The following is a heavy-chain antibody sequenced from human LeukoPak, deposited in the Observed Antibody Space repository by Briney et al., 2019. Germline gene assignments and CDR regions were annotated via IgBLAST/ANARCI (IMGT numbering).Heavy chain of an antibody. D-gene: IGHD2-8*01. CDR3: ARDLGYCTNGVCHTRFDY. J-gene: IGHJ4*02. CDR2: SRNKVNGYST. Sequence: GGSLRLSCVASGFTFSDHYMDWVRQAPGKGLEWVGRSRNKVNGYSTKYAAPMKSRFTISRDDSGNSLYLQMNSLKTEDTAVYYCARDLGYCTNGVCHTRFDYWGQGTLVAVSS. V-gene: IGHV3-72*01. CDR1: GFTFSDHY.